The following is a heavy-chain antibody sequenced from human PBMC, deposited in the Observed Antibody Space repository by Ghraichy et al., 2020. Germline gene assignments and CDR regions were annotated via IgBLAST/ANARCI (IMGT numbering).Heavy chain of an antibody. CDR2: INHSGST. CDR3: ARGRKAYDFWSGYYGGDDAFDI. V-gene: IGHV4-34*01. CDR1: GGSFSGYY. J-gene: IGHJ3*02. Sequence: SETLSLTCAVYGGSFSGYYWSWIRQPPGKGLEWIGEINHSGSTNYNPSLKSRVTISVDTSKNQFSLKLSSVTAADTAMYYCARGRKAYDFWSGYYGGDDAFDIWGQGTMVTVSS. D-gene: IGHD3-3*01.